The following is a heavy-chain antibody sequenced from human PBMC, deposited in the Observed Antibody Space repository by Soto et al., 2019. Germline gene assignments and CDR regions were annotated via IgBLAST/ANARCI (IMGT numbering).Heavy chain of an antibody. CDR2: INTNTGNP. V-gene: IGHV7-4-1*01. CDR1: WYTFTSDA. Sequence: APVKVFCKASWYTFTSDAMNWVRLAPLQGRGWRGWINTNTGNPTYAQGFTGRFVFSLETSVSAAYLQICSLNAEDTALYYGERARYCSGGSCPAIGDYWGQRSLVAVSS. CDR3: ERARYCSGGSCPAIGDY. D-gene: IGHD2-15*01. J-gene: IGHJ4*02.